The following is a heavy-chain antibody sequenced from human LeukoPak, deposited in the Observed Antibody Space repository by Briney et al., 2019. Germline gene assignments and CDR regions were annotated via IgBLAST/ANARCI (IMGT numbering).Heavy chain of an antibody. Sequence: GGSLRLSCAASGFTFSSYAMSWVRQAPGKGLEWVSAISSSGGSTYYADSVKGRFTISRDNSKNTLYLQMNSLRAEDTAVYYCAAPRLYYDFWSGYYWGQGTLVTVSS. D-gene: IGHD3-3*01. CDR1: GFTFSSYA. CDR3: AAPRLYYDFWSGYY. V-gene: IGHV3-23*01. J-gene: IGHJ4*02. CDR2: ISSSGGST.